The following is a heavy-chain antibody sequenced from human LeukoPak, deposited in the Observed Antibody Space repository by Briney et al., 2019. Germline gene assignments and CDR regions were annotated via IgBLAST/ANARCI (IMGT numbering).Heavy chain of an antibody. CDR3: ARDVPYAVTGDYYYYMDV. D-gene: IGHD4-17*01. CDR2: ISYDGSNK. Sequence: GRSLRLSCAASGFTFSSYAMHWVRQAPGKGLEWVAVISYDGSNKYYADSVKGRLTISRDNSKNTLYLQMNSLRAEDTAVYYCARDVPYAVTGDYYYYMDVWGKGTTVTVSS. V-gene: IGHV3-30*04. J-gene: IGHJ6*03. CDR1: GFTFSSYA.